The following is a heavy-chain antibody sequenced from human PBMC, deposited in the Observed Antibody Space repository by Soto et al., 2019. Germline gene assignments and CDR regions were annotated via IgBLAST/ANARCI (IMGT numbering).Heavy chain of an antibody. D-gene: IGHD3-22*01. CDR2: IYYSAAT. V-gene: IGHV4-39*02. Sequence: PSETLSLTCAVSGGSVSSTPYYCAWIRQPPGKGLWWVPAIYYSAATDYNPPIKSGFTMSRGTSKNFISRRLSSETAADTAMPYRARYDDTSNRPYFHHWGQGTRVTVSS. CDR1: GGSVSSTPYY. J-gene: IGHJ1*01. CDR3: ARYDDTSNRPYFHH.